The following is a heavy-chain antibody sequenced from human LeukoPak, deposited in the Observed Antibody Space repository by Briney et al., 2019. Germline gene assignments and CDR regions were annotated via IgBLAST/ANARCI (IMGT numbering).Heavy chain of an antibody. CDR2: IHYSGTT. J-gene: IGHJ4*02. Sequence: SETLSLTRTVSDGSICSSSYNWGWSRQPPGKGLEWIGSIHYSGTTYFNPSLKSLVTISVDTSKNQFSLKLSSVPAADTAVYYCARRHDYGGDYWGEGTLVTVSS. D-gene: IGHD4-23*01. V-gene: IGHV4-39*01. CDR1: DGSICSSSYN. CDR3: ARRHDYGGDY.